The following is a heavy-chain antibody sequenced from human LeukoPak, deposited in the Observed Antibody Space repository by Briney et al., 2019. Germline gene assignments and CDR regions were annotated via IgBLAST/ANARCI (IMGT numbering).Heavy chain of an antibody. CDR3: AKSPPIVVVPAARFESDY. CDR1: GFTFSSYA. J-gene: IGHJ4*02. D-gene: IGHD2-2*01. V-gene: IGHV3-23*01. Sequence: GGSLRLSCAASGFTFSSYAMSWVRQAPGKGLEWVSAISGSGGSTYYADSVKGRFTISRDNSKNTLYLQMNSLRAEDTAVYYCAKSPPIVVVPAARFESDYWGQGTLVTVSS. CDR2: ISGSGGST.